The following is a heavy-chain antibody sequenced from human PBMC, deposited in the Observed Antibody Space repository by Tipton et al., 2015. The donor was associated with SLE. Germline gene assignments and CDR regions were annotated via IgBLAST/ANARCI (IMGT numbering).Heavy chain of an antibody. CDR1: GGSISGYY. V-gene: IGHV4-4*07. Sequence: TLSLTCTVSGGSISGYYWSWIRQPAGKGLEWIGRVYSSGSTIYNPSLQSRITLSLDTSKNQFSLRLTSVTAADTAFYYCARHYTTGWDLGYWGQGTLVSVSS. J-gene: IGHJ4*02. D-gene: IGHD2-8*01. CDR3: ARHYTTGWDLGY. CDR2: VYSSGST.